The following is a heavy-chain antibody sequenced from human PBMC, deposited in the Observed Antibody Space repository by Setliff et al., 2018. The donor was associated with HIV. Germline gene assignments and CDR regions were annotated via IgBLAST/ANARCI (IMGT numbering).Heavy chain of an antibody. V-gene: IGHV4-59*11. J-gene: IGHJ3*02. CDR2: IYYSGST. CDR1: GGSISSHY. Sequence: SETLSLTCTVSGGSISSHYWSWIRQPPGKGLEWIGSIYYSGSTNYNPSLKSRVTISVDTSKNQFSLKLSSVTAADAAVYYCASAPIVVVIPHAFDIWGQGTMVTVSS. CDR3: ASAPIVVVIPHAFDI. D-gene: IGHD3-22*01.